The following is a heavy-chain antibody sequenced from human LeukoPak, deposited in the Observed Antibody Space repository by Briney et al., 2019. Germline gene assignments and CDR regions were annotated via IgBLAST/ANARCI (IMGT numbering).Heavy chain of an antibody. CDR3: ARGKRTFDP. CDR2: ISSSSYSK. V-gene: IGHV3-11*01. CDR1: GLPLTGNY. J-gene: IGHJ5*02. Sequence: PGGSLRLSCVVSGLPLTGNYMSWIRQAPGKGPEWVAYISSSSYSKYYRDSVKRRFTISRDNTTHSLFLEMNRLRVEDTAVYYCARGKRTFDPWGQGPRVNVSS.